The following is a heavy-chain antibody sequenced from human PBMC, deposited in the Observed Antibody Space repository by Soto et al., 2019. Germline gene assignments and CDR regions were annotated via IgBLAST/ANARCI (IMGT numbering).Heavy chain of an antibody. CDR1: GFTFSSYD. D-gene: IGHD2-15*01. Sequence: EVQVLESGGGLVQPGGSLRLSCAASGFTFSSYDMSWVRQAPGKGLEWVSGVSASGSITSYADSAKGRFTISRDNAKNTMFLQMNSLRAEDTAVYFCAKGDCSGGRCYRGFDYWGQGTLLTVSS. CDR3: AKGDCSGGRCYRGFDY. V-gene: IGHV3-23*01. CDR2: VSASGSIT. J-gene: IGHJ4*02.